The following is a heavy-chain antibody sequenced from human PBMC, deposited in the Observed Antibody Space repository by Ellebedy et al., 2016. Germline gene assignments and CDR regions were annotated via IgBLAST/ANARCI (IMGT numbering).Heavy chain of an antibody. CDR3: ARDQWVGSTTPQPHAFDI. V-gene: IGHV4-39*07. CDR1: GASISSSHYY. Sequence: SETLSLXXSVSGASISSSHYYWGWIRQPPGKGLEWIGTLYYGRNPYYSPSLQSRVTISVDTAKNQFSLKLTSVTAADTAVYYCARDQWVGSTTPQPHAFDIWGQGTMVTVSS. CDR2: LYYGRNP. D-gene: IGHD2-2*01. J-gene: IGHJ3*02.